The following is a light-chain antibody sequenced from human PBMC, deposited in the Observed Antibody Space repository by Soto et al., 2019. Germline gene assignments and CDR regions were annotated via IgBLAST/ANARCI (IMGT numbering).Light chain of an antibody. J-gene: IGKJ4*01. CDR3: QQSFTTPLT. Sequence: DIQMTQSPSSLSASVGDRVTITCRASQNIGRSLNWHQQKPGKAPNVLINVASTLRSGVPSRFSGSGSGTDFNLTINSLQPEDFATYFCQQSFTTPLTFGGGTKVDIK. CDR1: QNIGRS. V-gene: IGKV1-39*01. CDR2: VAS.